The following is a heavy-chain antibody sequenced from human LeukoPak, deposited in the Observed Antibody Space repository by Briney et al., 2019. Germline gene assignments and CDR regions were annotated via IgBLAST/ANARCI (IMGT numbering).Heavy chain of an antibody. D-gene: IGHD3-22*01. J-gene: IGHJ6*03. CDR2: ISGSGGGT. V-gene: IGHV3-23*01. Sequence: GGSLRLSCAASGFTFSSYAMSWVRQAPGKGLERVSAISGSGGGTYYADSVKGRFTISRDNSKNTLYLQMNSLRAEDTAVYYCAKAGYDSSGYYLYYYYYYMDVWGKGTTVTVSS. CDR3: AKAGYDSSGYYLYYYYYYMDV. CDR1: GFTFSSYA.